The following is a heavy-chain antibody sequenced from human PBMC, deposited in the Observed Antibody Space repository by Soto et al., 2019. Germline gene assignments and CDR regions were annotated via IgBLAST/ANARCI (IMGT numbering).Heavy chain of an antibody. Sequence: GESLKISCQVSGNDFGMFWIAWVRQTPGRGLEWIGIIYPGDSETKYSPSFEGHVTISADKSTTTAYLQWSGLKASDTATYYCARHRRAIVATTDPLDIWGQGTKVTVSS. D-gene: IGHD1-26*01. J-gene: IGHJ3*02. CDR2: IYPGDSET. V-gene: IGHV5-51*01. CDR1: GNDFGMFW. CDR3: ARHRRAIVATTDPLDI.